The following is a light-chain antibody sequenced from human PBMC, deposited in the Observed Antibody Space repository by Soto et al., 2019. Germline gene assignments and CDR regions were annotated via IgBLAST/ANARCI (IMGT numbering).Light chain of an antibody. CDR3: HQYGSSPPYT. Sequence: EVVLTQSPGTLPLSPGERTTLSCRGSQTIHNNYLAWSQHGPRQAPRLLLYGSSDRATGIPDSFSGSGSGTGFTLAISRLEAEDFAVSYCHQYGSSPPYTFGQGTKLEI. CDR2: GSS. J-gene: IGKJ2*01. V-gene: IGKV3-20*01. CDR1: QTIHNNY.